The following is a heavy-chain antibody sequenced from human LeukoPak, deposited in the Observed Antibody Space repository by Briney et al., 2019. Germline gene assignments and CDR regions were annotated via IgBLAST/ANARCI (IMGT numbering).Heavy chain of an antibody. CDR1: GFTFSSYA. V-gene: IGHV3-23*01. D-gene: IGHD1-26*01. CDR2: ISGSGGNA. J-gene: IGHJ4*02. Sequence: GGSLRLSCAASGFTFSSYAMTWVRQAPGKGLEWVSVISGSGGNAYYADSVKGRFTVSRDNSKNTLYLQLNSLKAEDTAVYYCAKDYGESYSPLDYWGQGTLVTVSS. CDR3: AKDYGESYSPLDY.